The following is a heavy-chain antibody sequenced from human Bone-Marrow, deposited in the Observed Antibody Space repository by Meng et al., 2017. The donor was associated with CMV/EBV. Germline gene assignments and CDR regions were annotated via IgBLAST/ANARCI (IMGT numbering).Heavy chain of an antibody. CDR1: GFTFSSYG. D-gene: IGHD2-2*01. J-gene: IGHJ3*02. Sequence: GESLKISCAASGFTFSSYGMHWVRQAPGKGLEWVAFIRYDGSNKYYADSVKGRFTISRDNSKNLLYLQMNSLRAEDTAVYYCARGFGRYCRSTSCYGGAFDIWGQGTMVTVSS. V-gene: IGHV3-30*02. CDR3: ARGFGRYCRSTSCYGGAFDI. CDR2: IRYDGSNK.